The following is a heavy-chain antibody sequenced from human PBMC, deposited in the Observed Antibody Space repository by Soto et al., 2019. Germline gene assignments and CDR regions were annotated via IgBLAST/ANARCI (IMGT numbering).Heavy chain of an antibody. D-gene: IGHD1-1*01. CDR1: GFSFSSYG. CDR2: VDADGSGT. V-gene: IGHV3-74*01. Sequence: VQLVESGGGLVQPGGSLRLSCAASGFSFSSYGMHWVRQAPGTGLVWVSRVDADGSGTTYAGSVKGRFSISRDNAKNTVSLQMNNLRAEDTAVYYCAGASGWKFDYWGLGVLVTASS. CDR3: AGASGWKFDY. J-gene: IGHJ4*02.